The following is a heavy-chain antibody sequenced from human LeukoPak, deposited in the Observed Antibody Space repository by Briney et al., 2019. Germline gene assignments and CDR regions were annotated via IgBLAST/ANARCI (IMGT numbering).Heavy chain of an antibody. V-gene: IGHV3-7*01. D-gene: IGHD2-2*01. Sequence: GGSLRLSCAASGFTFSRYWMSWVRQAPGKGLEWVANIKQDANEKYHVDSVKGRFTISRDNAKNSLYLQMNSLRAEDTAVYYCARDLEYCSSTNCGHYYYGMDVWGQGTTVTVSS. J-gene: IGHJ6*02. CDR3: ARDLEYCSSTNCGHYYYGMDV. CDR1: GFTFSRYW. CDR2: IKQDANEK.